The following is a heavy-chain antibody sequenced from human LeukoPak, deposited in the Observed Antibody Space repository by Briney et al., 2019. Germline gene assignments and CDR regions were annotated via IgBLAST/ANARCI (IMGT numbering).Heavy chain of an antibody. CDR3: ATRRGVVGDFDY. Sequence: ASVKVSCKVSGYTLTELSMHWVRQAPGKGLEWMGGFDPEDGETIYAQKFQGRVTMTEDTSTDTAYMELSSLRSEDTAVYYCATRRGVVGDFDYWGQGTLVTVSS. CDR2: FDPEDGET. J-gene: IGHJ4*02. D-gene: IGHD2-15*01. V-gene: IGHV1-24*01. CDR1: GYTLTELS.